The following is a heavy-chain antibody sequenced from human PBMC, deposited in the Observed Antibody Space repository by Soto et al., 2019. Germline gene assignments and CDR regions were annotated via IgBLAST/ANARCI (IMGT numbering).Heavy chain of an antibody. CDR2: ISWNSGSI. Sequence: GGSLRLSCAASGFTFDDYAMHWVRQAPGKGLEWVSGISWNSGSIGYADSVKGRFTISRDNAKNSLYLQMNSLRAEDTALYYCAKEHAYCSSTSYSCNWFDPWGQGTLVTVSS. D-gene: IGHD2-2*01. CDR3: AKEHAYCSSTSYSCNWFDP. V-gene: IGHV3-9*01. J-gene: IGHJ5*02. CDR1: GFTFDDYA.